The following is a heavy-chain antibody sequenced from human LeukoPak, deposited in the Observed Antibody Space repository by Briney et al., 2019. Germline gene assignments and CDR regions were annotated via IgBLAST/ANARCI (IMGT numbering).Heavy chain of an antibody. J-gene: IGHJ4*02. CDR1: GYTFTCYY. V-gene: IGHV1-2*02. CDR2: IHPNSGGT. CDR3: ARGSDDFWSGYSPSY. D-gene: IGHD3-3*01. Sequence: ASVKVSCKASGYTFTCYYMHWVRQAPGQGLEWMGWIHPNSGGTNYAQKFQGRVTMTRDTSISTAYMELSRLRSDDTAVYYCARGSDDFWSGYSPSYWGQGTLVTVSS.